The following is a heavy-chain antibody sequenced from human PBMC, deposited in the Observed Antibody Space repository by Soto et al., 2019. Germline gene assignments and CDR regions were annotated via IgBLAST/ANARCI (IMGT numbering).Heavy chain of an antibody. J-gene: IGHJ6*02. CDR2: IIPIFGTA. V-gene: IGHV1-69*13. CDR3: ARRRREYCSSTSCYRAYYYYGMDV. D-gene: IGHD2-2*02. CDR1: GGTFSSYA. Sequence: SVKVSCKASGGTFSSYAISWVRQAPGQGLEWMGGIIPIFGTANYAQKFQGRVTITADESTSTAYMELSSLRSEDTAVYYCARRRREYCSSTSCYRAYYYYGMDVWGQGTTVTVSS.